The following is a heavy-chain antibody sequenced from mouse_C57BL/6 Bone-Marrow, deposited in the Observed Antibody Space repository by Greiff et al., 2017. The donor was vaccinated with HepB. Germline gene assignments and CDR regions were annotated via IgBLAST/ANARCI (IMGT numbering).Heavy chain of an antibody. J-gene: IGHJ2*01. V-gene: IGHV1-66*01. CDR2: IYPGSGNT. Sequence: VQLQQSGPELVKPGASVKISCKASGYSFTSYYIHWVKQRPGQGLEWIGWIYPGSGNTKYNEKFKGKATLTADTSSSTAYMQLSSLTSEDSAVYYGARWDGSSYGDYWGKGATLTVAS. D-gene: IGHD1-1*01. CDR3: ARWDGSSYGDY. CDR1: GYSFTSYY.